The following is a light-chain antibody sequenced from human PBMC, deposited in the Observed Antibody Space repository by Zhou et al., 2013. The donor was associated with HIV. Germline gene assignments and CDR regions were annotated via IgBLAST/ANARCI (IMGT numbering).Light chain of an antibody. J-gene: IGKJ2*01. CDR2: GAS. V-gene: IGKV3-20*01. CDR1: QSVRNNY. CDR3: HQYGTSPYT. Sequence: EIVLTQSPDILSLSPGERATLSCRASQSVRNNYLIWYQKKPGQAPKFLIYGASYRAPGIPDRFSGSGSGTDFTLTISRLEPEDFAVYYCHQYGTSPYTFGQGTRLEIK.